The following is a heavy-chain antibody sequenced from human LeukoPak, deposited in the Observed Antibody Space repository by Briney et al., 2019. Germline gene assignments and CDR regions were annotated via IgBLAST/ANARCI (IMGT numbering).Heavy chain of an antibody. Sequence: GASVKVSCKASGYTSTGYYMHWVRQAPGQGLEWMGWINPNSGGTNYAQKFQGRVTMTRDTSISTAYMELSRLRSDDTAVYYCARASRELLTGFDYWGQGTLVTVSS. CDR1: GYTSTGYY. CDR3: ARASRELLTGFDY. D-gene: IGHD1-26*01. V-gene: IGHV1-2*02. J-gene: IGHJ4*02. CDR2: INPNSGGT.